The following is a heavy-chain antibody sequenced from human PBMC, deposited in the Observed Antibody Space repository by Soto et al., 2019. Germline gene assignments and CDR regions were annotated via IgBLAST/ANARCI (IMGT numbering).Heavy chain of an antibody. CDR2: IYHSGNT. V-gene: IGHV4-31*03. CDR3: ARSMYSTSAQLYYGMDV. J-gene: IGHJ6*02. CDR1: GGSITTGGSY. Sequence: PSETLSLTCTVSGGSITTGGSYWSWVRQHPGKGLEWIGNIYHSGNTYYNPSLKSRLTISVDTSKNHFSLMVDSVTAADTAVYYCARSMYSTSAQLYYGMDVWGQGTTVTVSS. D-gene: IGHD6-6*01.